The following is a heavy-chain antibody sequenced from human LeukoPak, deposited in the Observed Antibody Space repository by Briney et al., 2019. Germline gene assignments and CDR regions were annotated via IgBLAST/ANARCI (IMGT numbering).Heavy chain of an antibody. V-gene: IGHV5-51*01. CDR2: IYPGDSDT. CDR3: ARLLGSSWYFYFDY. CDR1: GYSITSYW. J-gene: IGHJ4*02. D-gene: IGHD6-13*01. Sequence: GAFLKISCTGSGYSITSYWIGGVRQLRGKGLEWMGIIYPGDSDTRYSPSFQGQVTISADKSISTAYLQWSSLKASDTAMYYCARLLGSSWYFYFDYWGQGTLVTVSS.